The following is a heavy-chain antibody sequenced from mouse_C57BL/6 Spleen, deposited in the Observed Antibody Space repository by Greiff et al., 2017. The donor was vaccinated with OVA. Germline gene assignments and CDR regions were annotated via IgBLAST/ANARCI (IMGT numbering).Heavy chain of an antibody. Sequence: QVQLQQSGAELVKPGASVKISCKASGYAFSSYWMNWVKQRPGKGLEWIGQIYPGDGDTNYNGKFKGKATLTADKSSSTAYMQLSSLTSEDSAVDKDARDGKDPDYCDYWGQGTTLTVSS. CDR3: ARDGKDPDYCDY. J-gene: IGHJ2*01. CDR2: IYPGDGDT. CDR1: GYAFSSYW. D-gene: IGHD2-1*01. V-gene: IGHV1-80*01.